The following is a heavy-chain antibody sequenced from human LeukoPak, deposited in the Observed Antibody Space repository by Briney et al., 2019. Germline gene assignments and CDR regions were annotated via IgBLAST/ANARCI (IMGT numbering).Heavy chain of an antibody. D-gene: IGHD3-9*01. CDR3: AKDTRRPVLRYFDWLSSGGMDV. Sequence: PGVSLRLSCAASGFTFSSYAMSWVRQAPGKGLEWVSAISGSGGSTYYADSVKGRFPISRDNSKNTLYLQMNSLRAEDTAVYYCAKDTRRPVLRYFDWLSSGGMDVWGQGTTVTVSS. CDR1: GFTFSSYA. V-gene: IGHV3-23*01. J-gene: IGHJ6*02. CDR2: ISGSGGST.